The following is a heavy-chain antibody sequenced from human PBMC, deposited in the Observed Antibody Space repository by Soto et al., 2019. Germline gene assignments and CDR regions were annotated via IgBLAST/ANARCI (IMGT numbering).Heavy chain of an antibody. J-gene: IGHJ4*02. D-gene: IGHD4-17*01. CDR3: AKVGYGDDYFDY. Sequence: QVQLVESGGGVVQPGRSLRLSCAASGFTFSSYGMHWVRQAPGKGLEWVAVISYDGSNKYYADSVKGRFTISRDNSKNTLYLQMNSLRAEDTAVYCCAKVGYGDDYFDYWGQGTLVTVSS. V-gene: IGHV3-30*18. CDR2: ISYDGSNK. CDR1: GFTFSSYG.